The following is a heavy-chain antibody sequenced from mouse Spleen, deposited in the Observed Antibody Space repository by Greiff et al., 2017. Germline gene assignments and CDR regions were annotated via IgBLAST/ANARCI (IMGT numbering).Heavy chain of an antibody. Sequence: EVKLVESGGGLVKPGGSLKLSCAASVFTFSDYGMAWVRQAPGKGPEWVAFISNLAYSIYYADTVTGRFTISRENAKNTLYLEMSSLRSEDTAMYYCARQGGITTAPFDYWGQGTTLTVSS. V-gene: IGHV5-15*01. CDR2: ISNLAYSI. CDR3: ARQGGITTAPFDY. J-gene: IGHJ2*01. CDR1: VFTFSDYG. D-gene: IGHD1-2*01.